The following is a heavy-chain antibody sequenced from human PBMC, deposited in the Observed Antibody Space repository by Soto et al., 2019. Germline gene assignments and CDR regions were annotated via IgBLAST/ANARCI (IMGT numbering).Heavy chain of an antibody. Sequence: QVQLQESGPGLVKPSETLSLTCTVSGGSIISYYWSWLRQPAGKGLEWIGRIYSTGTTTYNPALKSRVPMSVDRSKNQFSLKLTSVTAADTAVYYCAREAGDDYGDFDDYWGQGTQVTVSS. J-gene: IGHJ4*02. CDR2: IYSTGTT. CDR1: GGSIISYY. D-gene: IGHD4-17*01. V-gene: IGHV4-4*07. CDR3: AREAGDDYGDFDDY.